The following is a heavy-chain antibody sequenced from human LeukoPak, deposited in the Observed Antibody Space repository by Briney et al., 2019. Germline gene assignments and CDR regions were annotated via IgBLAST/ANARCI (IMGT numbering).Heavy chain of an antibody. V-gene: IGHV3-15*01. CDR3: TTDRSYDILTGYYHFDC. Sequence: GGSLRLSCAASGFTFSNAWMSWVRQAPGKGLEWVGRIKSKTDGGTTDYAAPVKGRFTISRDDSKNTLYLQMNSLKTEDTAVYYCTTDRSYDILTGYYHFDCWGQGTLVTVSS. J-gene: IGHJ4*02. CDR2: IKSKTDGGTT. CDR1: GFTFSNAW. D-gene: IGHD3-9*01.